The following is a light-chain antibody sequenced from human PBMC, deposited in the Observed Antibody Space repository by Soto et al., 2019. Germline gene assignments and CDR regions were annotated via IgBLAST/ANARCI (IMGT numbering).Light chain of an antibody. CDR3: QQRSNWPPGLT. Sequence: EIVLTQFPATLSLSPGERATLSCRASQSVSNSLAWYQQKPGQAPRLLIYDVSNRATGIPARFSGSGSGTDVTLTISSLEPEDFAVYYCQQRSNWPPGLTFGGGTKVEVK. CDR2: DVS. CDR1: QSVSNS. V-gene: IGKV3-11*01. J-gene: IGKJ4*01.